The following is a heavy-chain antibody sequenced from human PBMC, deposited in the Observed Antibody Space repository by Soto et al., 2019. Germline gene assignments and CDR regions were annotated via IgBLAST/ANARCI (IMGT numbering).Heavy chain of an antibody. CDR2: VAYDGSKT. CDR3: ARWVGGSMYDNSGKYDS. V-gene: IGHV3-30*03. D-gene: IGHD3-22*01. Sequence: VQLVESGGGVVQPGRSLRLTCAASGFTLSSNGMHWVRQAPGKGLEWVALVAYDGSKTYYGDSVRGRFTISRDNSENTLYLQMNSLRPEDTAVYYCARWVGGSMYDNSGKYDSWGQGTLVTVSS. J-gene: IGHJ5*01. CDR1: GFTLSSNG.